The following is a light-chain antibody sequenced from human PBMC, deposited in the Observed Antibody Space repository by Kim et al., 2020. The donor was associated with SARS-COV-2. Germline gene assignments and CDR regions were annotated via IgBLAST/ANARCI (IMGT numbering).Light chain of an antibody. CDR3: SSYTSSRTNYV. CDR1: SSDVGYYNY. Sequence: QSITSSGTGPSSDVGYYNYVSWYQQHPGKAPKLMIYDVSNRPSGVSNRFSGSKSGNTASLTISGLQAEDEADYYCSSYTSSRTNYVFGTGTKVTVL. CDR2: DVS. J-gene: IGLJ1*01. V-gene: IGLV2-14*03.